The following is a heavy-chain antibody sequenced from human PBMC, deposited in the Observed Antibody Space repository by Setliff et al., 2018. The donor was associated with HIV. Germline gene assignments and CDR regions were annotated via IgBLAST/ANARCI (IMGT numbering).Heavy chain of an antibody. Sequence: SETLSLTCTVSGGSIRSTSHYWGWIRQPPGKGLEWIGSIYYSGSTHYNPSLKSRVTVSKDTTKNQLSLRLSSVTAADTAVYYCARQIRNESPGYGFDPWGQGTLVTVSS. CDR1: GGSIRSTSHY. CDR2: IYYSGST. D-gene: IGHD3-22*01. V-gene: IGHV4-39*01. CDR3: ARQIRNESPGYGFDP. J-gene: IGHJ5*02.